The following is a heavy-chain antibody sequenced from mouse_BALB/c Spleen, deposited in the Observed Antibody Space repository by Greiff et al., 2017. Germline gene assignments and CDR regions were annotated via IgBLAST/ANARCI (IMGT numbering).Heavy chain of an antibody. CDR2: ISSGGST. CDR3: ARGGGRRAMDY. Sequence: EGQLVESGAGLVKPGGSLKLSCAASGFTFSSYAMSWVRQTPEKGLEWVGSISSGGSTYYSDSVKGRFTISRDNARNILYLQMSSLRSEDTAMYYCARGGGRRAMDYWGQGTSVTVSS. V-gene: IGHV5-6-5*01. J-gene: IGHJ4*01. CDR1: GFTFSSYA.